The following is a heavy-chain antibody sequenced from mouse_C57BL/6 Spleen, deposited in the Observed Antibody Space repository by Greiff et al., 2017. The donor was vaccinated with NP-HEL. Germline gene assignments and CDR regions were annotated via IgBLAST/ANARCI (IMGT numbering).Heavy chain of an antibody. CDR2: ISYDGSN. V-gene: IGHV3-6*01. CDR1: GYSITSGYY. D-gene: IGHD1-1*01. Sequence: EVQLQESGPGLVKPSQSLSLTCSVTGYSITSGYYWNWIRQFPGNKLEWMGYISYDGSNNYNPSLKNRISITRDTSKNQFFLKLNSVTTEDTATYYCARDYYGSSTDWGQGTTLTVSS. CDR3: ARDYYGSSTD. J-gene: IGHJ2*01.